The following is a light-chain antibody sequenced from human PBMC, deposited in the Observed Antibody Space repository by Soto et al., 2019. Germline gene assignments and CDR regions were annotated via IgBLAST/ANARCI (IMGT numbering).Light chain of an antibody. V-gene: IGKV3-15*01. J-gene: IGKJ1*01. CDR3: QQYNNWPRT. CDR1: QSVSSN. CDR2: GAS. Sequence: EIERTQSPATLSVSSGERATLSCRASQSVSSNLAWYQQKPGQAPRLLIYGASTRATGIPARFSGSGSGTEFTLTISSLQSEDFAVYYCQQYNNWPRTFGQGP.